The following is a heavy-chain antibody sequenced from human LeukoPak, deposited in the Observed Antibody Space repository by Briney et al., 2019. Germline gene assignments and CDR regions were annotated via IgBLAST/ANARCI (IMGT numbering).Heavy chain of an antibody. CDR2: IYYGGSA. V-gene: IGHV4-30-4*08. Sequence: TSETLSLTCTVSGGPISSGDYYWSWVRQPPGKGLEWIMYIYYGGSAYYNPSLRSRLTTSIDTSKNQFSLKLSSVTAADTAVYYCARGDNPSLAAIVDYWGQGTLVTVSS. CDR3: ARGDNPSLAAIVDY. J-gene: IGHJ4*02. CDR1: GGPISSGDYY. D-gene: IGHD2-2*02.